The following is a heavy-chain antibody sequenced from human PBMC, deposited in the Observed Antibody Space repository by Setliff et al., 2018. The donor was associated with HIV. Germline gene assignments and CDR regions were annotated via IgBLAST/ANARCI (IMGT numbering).Heavy chain of an antibody. CDR3: ARVYCSGGACYSLNS. J-gene: IGHJ4*02. CDR1: GYTFSTYS. V-gene: IGHV1-3*01. D-gene: IGHD2-15*01. CDR2: INPGSGNT. Sequence: ASVKVSCKASGYTFSTYSIHWVRQAPGQRLEWMGWINPGSGNTQYSQKLQGRITITRDSSASTVYLELSSLRFEDTAVYCCARVYCSGGACYSLNSWGQGALVTVSS.